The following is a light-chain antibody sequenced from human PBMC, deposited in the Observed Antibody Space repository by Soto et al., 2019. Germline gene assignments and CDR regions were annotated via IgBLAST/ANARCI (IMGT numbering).Light chain of an antibody. CDR1: QNVDKF. CDR2: DSS. V-gene: IGKV3-11*01. CDR3: QQRKNWHPIT. Sequence: EIELTQSPATLSLSPWETATLFCWASQNVDKFLAWYQQRPGQPPRLLIFDSSNRATGVPVRFSGSGSGTVFTLHIVSLEPEDSAVYYCQQRKNWHPITFGQGTRLEIK. J-gene: IGKJ5*01.